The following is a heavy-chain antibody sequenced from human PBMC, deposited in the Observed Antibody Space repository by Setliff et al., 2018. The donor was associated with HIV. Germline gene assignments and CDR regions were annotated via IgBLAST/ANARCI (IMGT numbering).Heavy chain of an antibody. D-gene: IGHD6-19*01. J-gene: IGHJ3*02. CDR2: ITSSVSRT. V-gene: IGHV3-23*01. CDR3: AREVGQQWISDAFDT. CDR1: GFSFSLYA. Sequence: PGGCLRLSCTASGFSFSLYAMSWVRQAPGRGLEWVSTITSSVSRTFYADSAEGRFTISRDNSNNTLYLQMNSLRAEDTAVYYCAREVGQQWISDAFDTWGQGTMVTVSS.